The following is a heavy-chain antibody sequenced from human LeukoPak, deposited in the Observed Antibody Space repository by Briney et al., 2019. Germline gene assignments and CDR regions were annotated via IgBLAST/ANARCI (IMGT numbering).Heavy chain of an antibody. CDR2: FDPEDGET. V-gene: IGHV1-24*01. CDR3: ATGYQFGFWSGYYRFDY. Sequence: ASVKVSRKVSGYTLTELSMHWVRQAPGKGLEWMGGFDPEDGETIYAQKFQGRVTMTEDTSTDTAYMELSSLRSEDTAVYYCATGYQFGFWSGYYRFDYWGQGTLVTVSS. CDR1: GYTLTELS. D-gene: IGHD3-3*01. J-gene: IGHJ4*02.